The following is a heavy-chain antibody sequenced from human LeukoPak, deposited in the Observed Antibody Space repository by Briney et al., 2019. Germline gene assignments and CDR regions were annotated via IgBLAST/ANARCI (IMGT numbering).Heavy chain of an antibody. J-gene: IGHJ4*02. Sequence: GGSLRLSCAASGFTYSSYTIHWVRQAPGKGLDWVALVLYDGDTKYYADSVKGRFTSSRDKSKNTVYLQMNSLRAEDTAVYYCARHPRGPTAYDHSGRDTFDSWGQGTLVTVSS. CDR3: ARHPRGPTAYDHSGRDTFDS. V-gene: IGHV3-30*04. D-gene: IGHD3-22*01. CDR2: VLYDGDTK. CDR1: GFTYSSYT.